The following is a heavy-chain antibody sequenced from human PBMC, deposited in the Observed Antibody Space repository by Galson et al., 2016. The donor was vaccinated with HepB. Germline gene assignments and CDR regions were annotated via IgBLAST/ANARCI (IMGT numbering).Heavy chain of an antibody. CDR3: AKEELEVADGEGGGYYYHALDV. CDR2: VSASGDST. D-gene: IGHD4-17*01. J-gene: IGHJ6*02. CDR1: GFTFNNFA. V-gene: IGHV3-23*01. Sequence: SLRLSCAATGFTFNNFAMTWVRQAPGKGLEWVSSVSASGDSTYYADSVKGRFAISRDHSKSTLYLQLNSLRAEDTAVYYCAKEELEVADGEGGGYYYHALDVWGQGTTVTVSS.